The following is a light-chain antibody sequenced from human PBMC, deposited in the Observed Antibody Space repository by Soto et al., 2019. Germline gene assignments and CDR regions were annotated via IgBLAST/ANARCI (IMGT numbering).Light chain of an antibody. CDR1: QSVSSSY. Sequence: EIVLTQSPGTLSLSPGERATLSCRASQSVSSSYLAWYQQKPGQAPRLLIYGASTRATGIPDRFSGSGSGTDLTFTISILESEDFAVYFCQPYGSSPLTFGGGTKVEIK. J-gene: IGKJ4*01. CDR3: QPYGSSPLT. V-gene: IGKV3-20*01. CDR2: GAS.